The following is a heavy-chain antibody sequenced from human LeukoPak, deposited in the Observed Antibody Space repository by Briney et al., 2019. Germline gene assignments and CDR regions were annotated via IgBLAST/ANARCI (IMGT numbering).Heavy chain of an antibody. CDR2: IYYSGST. D-gene: IGHD3-10*01. J-gene: IGHJ5*02. CDR1: GGSISSSIYY. CDR3: ASSADGSGSYDWFDP. V-gene: IGHV4-39*07. Sequence: SETLSLTCTVSGGSISSSIYYWGWIRQPPGKGLEWIGSIYYSGSTYYNPSLKSRVTISVDTSKNQFSLKLSSVTPEDTAVYYCASSADGSGSYDWFDPWGQGTLVTVSS.